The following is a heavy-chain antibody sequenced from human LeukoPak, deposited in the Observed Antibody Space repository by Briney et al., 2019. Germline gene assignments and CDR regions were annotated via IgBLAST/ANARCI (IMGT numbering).Heavy chain of an antibody. CDR2: ISGSGGRT. CDR1: GFTFSTYA. D-gene: IGHD4-11*01. J-gene: IGHJ4*02. CDR3: ARGRLPKYYFDS. Sequence: GGSLRLSCATSGFTFSTYAMNWVRQAPGKGLEWVSAISGSGGRTYYADSLKGRFTISRDNSKSTVYLQMNSLRVEDTAVYYCARGRLPKYYFDSWGQGTLVTVSS. V-gene: IGHV3-23*01.